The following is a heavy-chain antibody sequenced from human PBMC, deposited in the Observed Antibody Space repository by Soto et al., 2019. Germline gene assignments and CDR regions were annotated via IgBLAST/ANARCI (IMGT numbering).Heavy chain of an antibody. Sequence: SVKVSCKASGGTFSSYAISWVRQAPGQGLEWMGGIIPIFGTANYAQKFQGRVTITADESTSTAYMELSSLRSEDTAVYYCARDTRDYYDSSGPFDYWGQGTLVTVSS. V-gene: IGHV1-69*13. CDR3: ARDTRDYYDSSGPFDY. D-gene: IGHD3-22*01. J-gene: IGHJ4*02. CDR2: IIPIFGTA. CDR1: GGTFSSYA.